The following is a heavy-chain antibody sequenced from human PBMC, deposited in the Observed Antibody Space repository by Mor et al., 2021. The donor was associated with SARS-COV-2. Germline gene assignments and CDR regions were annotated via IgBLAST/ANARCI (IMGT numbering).Heavy chain of an antibody. J-gene: IGHJ4*02. CDR2: AGDT. CDR3: ARGSYYALDY. D-gene: IGHD3-3*01. V-gene: IGHV3-13*01. Sequence: AGDTKYAGSVKGRFTVSRENDKNSLYLEMNDLRVGDTAIYYCARGSYYALDYWGQGTLVTVS.